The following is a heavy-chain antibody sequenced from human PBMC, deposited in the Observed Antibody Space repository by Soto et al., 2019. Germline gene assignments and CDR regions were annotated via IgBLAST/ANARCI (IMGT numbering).Heavy chain of an antibody. J-gene: IGHJ3*02. CDR1: GFTIINYA. V-gene: IGHV3-23*01. CDR3: ARTAGGRVRGALDI. Sequence: EVQLLESGGGLVQPGGSLRLSCEASGFTIINYAMTWLRQAPGQGLEWVSTFTSPGVTYYADSVKGRFTISRDTSQNTLFLQMDSLMSEDTAMYYCARTAGGRVRGALDIWGQGTMVTVS. CDR2: FTSPGVT. D-gene: IGHD6-13*01.